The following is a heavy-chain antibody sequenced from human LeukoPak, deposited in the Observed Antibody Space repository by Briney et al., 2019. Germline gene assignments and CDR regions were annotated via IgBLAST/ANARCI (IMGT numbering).Heavy chain of an antibody. CDR3: ANGCSGGSSATQCYYYYMDV. V-gene: IGHV3-30*18. D-gene: IGHD2-15*01. Sequence: SGGSLRLSCAASGFTFSNAWMSWVRQAPGKGLEWVAVISYDGSNKYYADSVKGRFTISRDNSKNTLYLQMNSLRAEDTAVYYCANGCSGGSSATQCYYYYMDVWGKGTTVTISS. CDR2: ISYDGSNK. CDR1: GFTFSNAW. J-gene: IGHJ6*03.